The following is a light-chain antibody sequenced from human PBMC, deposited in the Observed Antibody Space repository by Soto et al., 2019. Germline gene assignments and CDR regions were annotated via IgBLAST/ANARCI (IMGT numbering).Light chain of an antibody. J-gene: IGLJ1*01. Sequence: QSALTQPPSASGSLGQSVTISCTGTSSDVGAYNYVSWYQQHPGKAPKLMIYEVTRRPSGVPDRFSGSKSGNTASLTISGLQAEDEADYYCSSYTSGSTPYVFGTGTKLTVL. CDR2: EVT. CDR3: SSYTSGSTPYV. V-gene: IGLV2-8*01. CDR1: SSDVGAYNY.